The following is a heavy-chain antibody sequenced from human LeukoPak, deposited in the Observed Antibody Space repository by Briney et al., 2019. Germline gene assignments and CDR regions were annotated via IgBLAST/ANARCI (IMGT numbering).Heavy chain of an antibody. V-gene: IGHV3-30*01. CDR2: ISHDGSNK. J-gene: IGHJ1*01. Sequence: GRSLRLSCAASGFTFSSYAMHWVRQAPGKGLEWVAAISHDGSNKYHADSVKGRFTISRDNSKNTVYLQMNSLRAEDTAVYFCAGSPKYSSSWYEYFQHWGRGTLVTVSS. CDR1: GFTFSSYA. CDR3: AGSPKYSSSWYEYFQH. D-gene: IGHD6-13*01.